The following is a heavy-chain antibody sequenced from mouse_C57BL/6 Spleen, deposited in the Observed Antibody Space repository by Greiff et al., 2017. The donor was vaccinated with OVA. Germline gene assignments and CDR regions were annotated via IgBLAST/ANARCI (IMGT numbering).Heavy chain of an antibody. V-gene: IGHV5-9-1*02. D-gene: IGHD3-1*01. CDR1: GFTFSSYA. J-gene: IGHJ4*01. CDR2: ISSGGDYI. CDR3: TRDRENYAMDY. Sequence: VQLKESGEGLVKPGGSLKLSCAASGFTFSSYAMSWVRQTPEKRLEWVAYISSGGDYIYYADTVKGRFTIARDNARNTLYLQMSSLKSEDTAMYYCTRDRENYAMDYWGQGTSVTVSS.